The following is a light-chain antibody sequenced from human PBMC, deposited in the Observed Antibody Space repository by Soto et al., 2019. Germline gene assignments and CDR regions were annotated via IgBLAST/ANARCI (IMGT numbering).Light chain of an antibody. V-gene: IGKV3-20*01. CDR1: QSVSSSY. CDR2: GAS. CDR3: QQYGSSPPYT. J-gene: IGKJ2*01. Sequence: EIVLTQSPGTLSLSPGERATPSCRASQSVSSSYLAWYPQKPGQAPRLLIYGASSRATGIPDRFSGSGSGTDFTLTISRLEPEDFAVYYCQQYGSSPPYTFGQGTKLEIK.